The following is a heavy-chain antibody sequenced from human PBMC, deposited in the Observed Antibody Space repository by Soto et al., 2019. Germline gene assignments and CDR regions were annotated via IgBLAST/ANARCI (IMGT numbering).Heavy chain of an antibody. CDR2: INHSGST. CDR3: ARGRITMVRGAKGGWFDP. D-gene: IGHD3-10*01. Sequence: QVQLQQWGAGLLKPSETLSLTCAVYGGSFSGYYWSWIRQPPGKGLEWIGEINHSGSTNYNPSLKSRVTRSVDTSKNQFSLKLSSVTAAATAVYYCARGRITMVRGAKGGWFDPWCQGTLLTVSS. V-gene: IGHV4-34*01. CDR1: GGSFSGYY. J-gene: IGHJ5*02.